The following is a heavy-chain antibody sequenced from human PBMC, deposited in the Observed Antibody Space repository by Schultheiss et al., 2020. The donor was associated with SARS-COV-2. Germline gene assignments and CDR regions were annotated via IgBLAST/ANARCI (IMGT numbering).Heavy chain of an antibody. D-gene: IGHD5-24*01. V-gene: IGHV4-39*01. CDR1: RDSVISATYC. CDR2: IYHSGST. J-gene: IGHJ4*02. Sequence: SETLSLTCAVSRDSVISATYCWSWIRQPPGKGLEWIGSIYHSGSTYYNPSLKSRVTISVDTSKNQFSLKLSSVTAADTAVYYCARRGRVQGFDYWGQGTLVTVSS. CDR3: ARRGRVQGFDY.